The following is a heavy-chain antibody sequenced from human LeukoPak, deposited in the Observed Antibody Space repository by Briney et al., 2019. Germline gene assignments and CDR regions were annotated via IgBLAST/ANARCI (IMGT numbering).Heavy chain of an antibody. V-gene: IGHV3-48*01. CDR1: GFTFSSYS. Sequence: PGGSLRLSCAASGFTFSSYSMNWVRQAPGKGLESVSYISSSSSTIYYADSVKGRFTISRDNAKNSLYLQMNSLRAEDTAVYYCASIPFGVVINDAFDIWGQGTMVTVSS. D-gene: IGHD3-3*01. CDR2: ISSSSSTI. CDR3: ASIPFGVVINDAFDI. J-gene: IGHJ3*02.